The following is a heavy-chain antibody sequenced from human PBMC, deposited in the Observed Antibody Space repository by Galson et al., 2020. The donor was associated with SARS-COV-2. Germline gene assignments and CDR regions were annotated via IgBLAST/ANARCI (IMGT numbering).Heavy chain of an antibody. CDR1: GFTVSSNY. CDR2: IYSGGNT. J-gene: IGHJ4*02. D-gene: IGHD5-18*01. Sequence: GGSLRLSCAASGFTVSSNYMTWVRQAPGKGLEWVSIIYSGGNTDYADSVKGRFTISRDNSKNTLYLQMNSLRAEDTAVYYCAGCERGYSYGQRDYWGQGTLVTVSS. V-gene: IGHV3-66*02. CDR3: AGCERGYSYGQRDY.